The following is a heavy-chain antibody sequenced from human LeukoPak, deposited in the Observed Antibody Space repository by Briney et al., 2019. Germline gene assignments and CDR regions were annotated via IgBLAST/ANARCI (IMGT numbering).Heavy chain of an antibody. J-gene: IGHJ3*01. Sequence: RASVTVSCKASGYTFTSYYMHWVLQAPGQGLEWMGIINPSGGSTSYAQKFQGRVTMTRDMSTSTVYMELSSLRSEDTAVYYCARDWHYYDTSGYNQRGLAFDLWGQGTMVTVSA. CDR3: ARDWHYYDTSGYNQRGLAFDL. V-gene: IGHV1-46*01. CDR1: GYTFTSYY. D-gene: IGHD3-22*01. CDR2: INPSGGST.